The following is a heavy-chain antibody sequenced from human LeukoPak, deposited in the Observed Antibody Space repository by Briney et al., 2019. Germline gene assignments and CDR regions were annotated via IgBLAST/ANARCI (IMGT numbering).Heavy chain of an antibody. D-gene: IGHD1-26*01. V-gene: IGHV4-39*07. CDR3: ARVGATGEGFDY. Sequence: SETLSLTCTVSGGSISSSSYYWGWIRQPPGKGLEWIGSIYYSGSTYYNPSLKSRVTISVDTSKNQFSLKLSSVTAADTAVYYCARVGATGEGFDYWGQGTLVTVSS. CDR1: GGSISSSSYY. CDR2: IYYSGST. J-gene: IGHJ4*02.